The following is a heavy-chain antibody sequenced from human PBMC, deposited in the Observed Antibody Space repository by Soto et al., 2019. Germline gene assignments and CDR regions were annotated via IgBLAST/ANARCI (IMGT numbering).Heavy chain of an antibody. CDR3: ARDWYRAAAGPYNWFDP. V-gene: IGHV3-11*01. CDR2: ISSSGSTI. Sequence: GGSLRLSCAASGFTFSDYYMSWIRQAPGKGLEWVSYISSSGSTIYYADSVKGRVTMTRDTSTSTVYMELSSLRSEDTAVYYCARDWYRAAAGPYNWFDPWGQGTLVTVSS. J-gene: IGHJ5*02. D-gene: IGHD6-13*01. CDR1: GFTFSDYY.